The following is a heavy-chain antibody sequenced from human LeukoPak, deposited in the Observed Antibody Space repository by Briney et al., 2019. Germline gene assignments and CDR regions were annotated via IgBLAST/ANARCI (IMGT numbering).Heavy chain of an antibody. J-gene: IGHJ5*02. Sequence: SETLSLTCTVSGGSISSYYWSWIRQPPGKGLEWIGYIYYSGSTNYNPSLKSRVTISVDTSKNQFSLKLSSVTAADTAVYYCARRNMESSSWSGRVWFDPWGQGTLVTVSS. CDR3: ARRNMESSSWSGRVWFDP. V-gene: IGHV4-59*08. D-gene: IGHD6-13*01. CDR2: IYYSGST. CDR1: GGSISSYY.